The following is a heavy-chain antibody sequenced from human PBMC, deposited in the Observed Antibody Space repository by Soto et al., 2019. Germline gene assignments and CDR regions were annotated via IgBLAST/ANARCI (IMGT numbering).Heavy chain of an antibody. V-gene: IGHV1-18*01. Sequence: SCKASGYTFTSYGISWVRQAPGQGLEWMGWISAYNGNTNYAQKLQGRVTMTTDTSTSTAYMELRSLRSDDTAVYYCASGIAAASWFDPWGQGTLVTVSS. CDR3: ASGIAAASWFDP. J-gene: IGHJ5*02. CDR2: ISAYNGNT. CDR1: GYTFTSYG. D-gene: IGHD6-13*01.